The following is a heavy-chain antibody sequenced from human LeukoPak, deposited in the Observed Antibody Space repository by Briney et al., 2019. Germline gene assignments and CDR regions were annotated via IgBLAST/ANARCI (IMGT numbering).Heavy chain of an antibody. CDR3: ARGSSEEMATIAY. D-gene: IGHD5-24*01. V-gene: IGHV1-8*01. J-gene: IGHJ4*02. CDR2: MNPSNGNT. CDR1: GYTFTSYA. Sequence: ASVKVSCKASGYTFTSYAINWVRQATGQGLEWMGWMNPSNGNTGFAQKFQGRLTMTRNTYISTAYMELSSLGSEDTAVYFCARGSSEEMATIAYWGQGTLVTVSS.